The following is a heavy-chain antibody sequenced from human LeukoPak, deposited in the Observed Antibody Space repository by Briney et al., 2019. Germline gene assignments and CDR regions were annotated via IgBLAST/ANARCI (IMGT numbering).Heavy chain of an antibody. CDR2: TRDKANGYTT. J-gene: IGHJ6*02. CDR1: GFTLSDHY. CDR3: VREEVAIFGVTGLDV. Sequence: GGSLRLSCAVSGFTLSDHYMDWVRQAPGKGLEWVGRTRDKANGYTTEYAASVKGRFTISRDDSKNSLCLQTDNLVTEDTAVYHCVREEVAIFGVTGLDVWGQGTTVTVSS. D-gene: IGHD3-3*01. V-gene: IGHV3-72*01.